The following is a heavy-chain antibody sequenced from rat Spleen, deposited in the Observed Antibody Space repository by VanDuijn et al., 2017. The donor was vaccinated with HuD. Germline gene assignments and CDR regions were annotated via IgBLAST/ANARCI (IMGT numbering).Heavy chain of an antibody. V-gene: IGHV5-31*01. CDR1: GFTFNNYW. D-gene: IGHD1-1*01. CDR3: ARHPDYSNYFDY. J-gene: IGHJ2*01. CDR2: IINTGGST. Sequence: EVQLVESGGGLVQPGRSLKLSCVASGFTFNNYWMTWIRQAPGKGLEWIASIINTGGSTYYPDSVKGRFTISRDNAKSSLYLQMDSLRSEDTATYYCARHPDYSNYFDYWGQGVMVTVSS.